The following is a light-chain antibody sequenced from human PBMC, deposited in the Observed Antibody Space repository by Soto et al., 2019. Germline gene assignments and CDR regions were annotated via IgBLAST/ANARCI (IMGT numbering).Light chain of an antibody. CDR1: QSVSSY. V-gene: IGKV3-11*01. CDR2: GAS. CDR3: QQRSNWPPNT. J-gene: IGKJ5*01. Sequence: EVVMRQSPATLSVSPGEGATLSCRASQSVSSYLAWYQQKPGQAPRLPIYGASNRATGIPDRFSGSGSGTDFTLTISRLEPEDFAVYYCQQRSNWPPNTFGQGTRLEIK.